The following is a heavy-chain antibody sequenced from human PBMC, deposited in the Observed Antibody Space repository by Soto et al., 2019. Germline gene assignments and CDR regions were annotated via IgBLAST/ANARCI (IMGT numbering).Heavy chain of an antibody. Sequence: SETLSLTCTVSGGSISSYYWSWIRQPPGKGLEWIGYIYYSGSTNYNPSLKSRVTISVDTSKNQFSLKLSSVTAADTAVYYCARRYGGNFDDWGQGNLVTVSS. CDR3: ARRYGGNFDD. D-gene: IGHD1-26*01. CDR1: GGSISSYY. J-gene: IGHJ4*02. V-gene: IGHV4-59*01. CDR2: IYYSGST.